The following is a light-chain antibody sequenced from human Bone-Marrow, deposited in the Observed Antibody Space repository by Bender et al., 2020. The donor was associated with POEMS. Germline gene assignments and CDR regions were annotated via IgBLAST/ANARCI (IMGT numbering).Light chain of an antibody. CDR1: NIGSYS. V-gene: IGLV3-25*03. CDR2: KDS. Sequence: SYVLTQPPSVSVAPGQAARITCGGNNIGSYSVHWFQQKPGQAPVVVIYKDSERPSGIPDRFSGSRSGTVATLTISGAQAEDEADYYCQTADSSGTYVVFGGGTKLTVL. J-gene: IGLJ2*01. CDR3: QTADSSGTYVV.